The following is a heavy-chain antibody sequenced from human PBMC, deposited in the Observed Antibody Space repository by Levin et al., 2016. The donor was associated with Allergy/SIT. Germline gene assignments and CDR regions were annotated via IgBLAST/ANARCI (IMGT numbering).Heavy chain of an antibody. CDR3: TRTTDYSDLWDFDY. Sequence: ESLKISCKGSGYSFTSYWINWVRQMPGKGLEWMGRIDPSDSYTNYSPSFQGHVTISADKSISTAYLQWSSLKASDTAVYYCTRTTDYSDLWDFDYWGQGTLVTVSS. V-gene: IGHV5-10-1*01. CDR1: GYSFTSYW. J-gene: IGHJ4*02. CDR2: IDPSDSYT. D-gene: IGHD3-9*01.